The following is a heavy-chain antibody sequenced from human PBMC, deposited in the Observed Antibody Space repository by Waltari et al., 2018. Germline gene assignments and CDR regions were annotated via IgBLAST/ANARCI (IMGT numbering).Heavy chain of an antibody. Sequence: QLQLQESGPGLVKPSETLSLTCTVSGGSISSSSYYWGWIRQPPGKGLDWIGSIYYSGSTYYNPSLKSRVTISVDTSKNQFSLKLSSVTAADTAVYYCGFGELFTAFDYWGQGTLVTVSS. D-gene: IGHD3-10*01. CDR1: GGSISSSSYY. CDR2: IYYSGST. J-gene: IGHJ4*02. V-gene: IGHV4-39*01. CDR3: GFGELFTAFDY.